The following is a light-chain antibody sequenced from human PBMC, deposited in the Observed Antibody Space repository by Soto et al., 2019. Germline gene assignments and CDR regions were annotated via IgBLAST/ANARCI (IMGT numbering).Light chain of an antibody. CDR2: GAS. J-gene: IGKJ1*01. V-gene: IGKV3-20*01. CDR1: QGLSDN. CDR3: QQYGSSGT. Sequence: EIVMTQSPATLSVSPGDGVTVSCRASQGLSDNLAWYQQKPGQAPRLLIYGASNRATGIPDRFSGSGSGTDFTLTISRLEPEDFAVYYCQQYGSSGTFGQGTKVDI.